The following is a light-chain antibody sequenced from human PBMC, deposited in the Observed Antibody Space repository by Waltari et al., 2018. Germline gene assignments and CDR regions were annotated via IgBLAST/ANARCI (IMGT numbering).Light chain of an antibody. V-gene: IGLV1-44*01. Sequence: QSVLTQPPSASGTPGQRVTISCSGSQSNVGDTGGNWLHQVPGTAPKLVIYRKDQRPSGVPDRFTASKSGTSASLAISGLQSEDEGDYYCATWDDSPTGRWVFGGGTRVTVL. CDR1: QSNVGDTG. CDR2: RKD. CDR3: ATWDDSPTGRWV. J-gene: IGLJ3*02.